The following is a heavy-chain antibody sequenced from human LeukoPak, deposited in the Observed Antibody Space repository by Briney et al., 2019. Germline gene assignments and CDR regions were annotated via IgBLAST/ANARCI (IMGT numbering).Heavy chain of an antibody. CDR1: GYSISSSYY. J-gene: IGHJ5*02. CDR3: ARISSSDWFDP. D-gene: IGHD6-6*01. V-gene: IGHV4-59*08. CDR2: IYYSGST. Sequence: SETLSLTCAVSGYSISSSYYWSWIRQPPGKGLEWIGYIYYSGSTNYNPSLKSRVTISVDTSKNQFSLKLSSVTAADTAVYYCARISSSDWFDPWGQGTLVTVSS.